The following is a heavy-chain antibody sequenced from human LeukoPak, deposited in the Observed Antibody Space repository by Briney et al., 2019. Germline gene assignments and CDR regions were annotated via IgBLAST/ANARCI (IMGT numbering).Heavy chain of an antibody. CDR1: GFNVSSNY. V-gene: IGHV3-66*01. D-gene: IGHD1-14*01. Sequence: GGSLRLSCVVSGFNVSSNYMSWVRQPPGEGLEWVSIIYTGGTTYFADSVKGRFTVSRDNSKNTLYVQMNSLRAEDTAVYYCARATGALRPWDFWGQGTLVTVSS. J-gene: IGHJ4*02. CDR2: IYTGGTT. CDR3: ARATGALRPWDF.